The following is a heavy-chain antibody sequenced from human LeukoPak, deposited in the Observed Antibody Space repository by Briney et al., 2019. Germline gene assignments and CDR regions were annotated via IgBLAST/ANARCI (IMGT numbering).Heavy chain of an antibody. CDR1: VFTFSRFW. D-gene: IGHD1-26*01. V-gene: IGHV3-48*04. CDR3: TRDDPRVGSTETD. CDR2: ISSSGSTI. Sequence: GGSLRLPCAASVFTFSRFWMSWVRQAPGKGLEWVSYISSSGSTIYYADSVKGRFTISRDNAKNSLYLQMNSLRAEDTAVYYCTRDDPRVGSTETDWGQGTLVTVSS. J-gene: IGHJ4*02.